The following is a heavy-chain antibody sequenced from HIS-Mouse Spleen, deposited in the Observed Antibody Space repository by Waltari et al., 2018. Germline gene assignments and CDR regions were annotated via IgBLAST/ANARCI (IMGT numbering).Heavy chain of an antibody. Sequence: QLQLQESGPGLVKPSETLSLTCTVSGGSISSSSYYWGWIRQPPGKGLEWIGSIYYSGSTSYNPSLKRRVTISVDTSKNQFSRKLSSVTAADTAVYYCAREIPYSSSWYDWYFDLWGRGTLVTVSS. CDR1: GGSISSSSYY. V-gene: IGHV4-39*07. CDR2: IYYSGST. CDR3: AREIPYSSSWYDWYFDL. D-gene: IGHD6-13*01. J-gene: IGHJ2*01.